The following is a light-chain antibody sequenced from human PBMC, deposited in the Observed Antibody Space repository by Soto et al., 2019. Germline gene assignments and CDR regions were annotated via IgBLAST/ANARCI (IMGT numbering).Light chain of an antibody. CDR3: QQYYSTPIT. Sequence: MVMTQSQDSLAVSLGERATINCKSSQSVLYSSNNKNYLAWYQQKPGQPPKLLIYWASTRESGVPDRFSGSGSGTDFTLTISSLQAEDVAVYYCQQYYSTPITFGQGTRLEIK. CDR1: QSVLYSSNNKNY. V-gene: IGKV4-1*01. CDR2: WAS. J-gene: IGKJ5*01.